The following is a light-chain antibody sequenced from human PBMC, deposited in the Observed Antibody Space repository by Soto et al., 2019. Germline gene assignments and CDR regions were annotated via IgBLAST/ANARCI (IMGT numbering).Light chain of an antibody. CDR1: QGISND. CDR2: AAS. Sequence: DIQMTQSPSSLSASIGDRVTISCRASQGISNDLAWYQQKPGKVPYLLIYAASTSHSGVPSRVMGSRSSTDFTHTISSLQPEDVATYYCENYNSAPRTFGQGTKVDIK. J-gene: IGKJ1*01. V-gene: IGKV1-27*01. CDR3: ENYNSAPRT.